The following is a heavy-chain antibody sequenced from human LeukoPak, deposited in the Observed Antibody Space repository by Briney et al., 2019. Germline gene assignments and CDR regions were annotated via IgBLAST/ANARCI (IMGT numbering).Heavy chain of an antibody. Sequence: PGGSLRLSCAASGFTVSSYVMHWVRQAPGKGLEWVAVISYDGSNKYYADSVKGRFTISRDNSKNTLYLQMNSLRAEDTAMYYCARDPDYESSGYYYFDYWGQGTLVTVSS. CDR1: GFTVSSYV. D-gene: IGHD3-22*01. V-gene: IGHV3-30*04. J-gene: IGHJ4*02. CDR3: ARDPDYESSGYYYFDY. CDR2: ISYDGSNK.